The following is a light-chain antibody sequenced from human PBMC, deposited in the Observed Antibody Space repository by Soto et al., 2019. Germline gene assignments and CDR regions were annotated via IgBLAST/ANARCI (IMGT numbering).Light chain of an antibody. CDR1: QSVDGN. CDR3: QQYTNWHWT. CDR2: DAS. J-gene: IGKJ1*01. Sequence: EIVMTQSPATLSVSPGERATLSCRASQSVDGNLAWYQQKPGQAPRLLIYDASTRATGIPARFSGSGSGTEFTVTISSVQSEDFAVYYCQQYTNWHWTFGQGTNVEIK. V-gene: IGKV3-15*01.